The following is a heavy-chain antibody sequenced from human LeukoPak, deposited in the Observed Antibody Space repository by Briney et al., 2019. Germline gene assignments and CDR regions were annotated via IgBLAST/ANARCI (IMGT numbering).Heavy chain of an antibody. V-gene: IGHV3-33*06. J-gene: IGHJ4*02. Sequence: GGSLRLSCAASGFTFSSYGMHWVRQAPGKGLEWVAVIWYDGSNKYYADSVKGRFTISRDNSKNTLYLQMNSLRAEDTAVYYCAKSNIPHYYDSSGCDYWGQGTLVTVSS. CDR2: IWYDGSNK. D-gene: IGHD3-22*01. CDR1: GFTFSSYG. CDR3: AKSNIPHYYDSSGCDY.